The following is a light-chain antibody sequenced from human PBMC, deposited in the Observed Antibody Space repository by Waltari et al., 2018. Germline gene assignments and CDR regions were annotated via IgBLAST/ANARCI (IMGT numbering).Light chain of an antibody. CDR2: SDN. J-gene: IGLJ2*01. CDR3: AAWDDSLNSVL. V-gene: IGLV1-44*01. CDR1: RSNIGSNS. Sequence: QSVLTQPPSASGTPGQGVTISCSGRRSNIGSNSVNWYQQLPGTAPKLLIFSDNQRPSGVPDRFSGSKSGNSASLAISGLQSDDEAHYYCAAWDDSLNSVLFGGGTKLTVL.